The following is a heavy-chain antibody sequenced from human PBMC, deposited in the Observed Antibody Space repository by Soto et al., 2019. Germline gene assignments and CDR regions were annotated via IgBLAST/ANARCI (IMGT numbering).Heavy chain of an antibody. Sequence: GVSLRLSCVASGFSFSDYAVNWVRQAPGKGLEWVSFISSDSRTIYYADSVEGRFTVSRDNARNSVSLQMDSLRDEDAAVYYCARIKLVEWFFINVDVYDMDVWGQGT. J-gene: IGHJ6*02. CDR2: ISSDSRTI. V-gene: IGHV3-48*02. D-gene: IGHD3-3*01. CDR1: GFSFSDYA. CDR3: ARIKLVEWFFINVDVYDMDV.